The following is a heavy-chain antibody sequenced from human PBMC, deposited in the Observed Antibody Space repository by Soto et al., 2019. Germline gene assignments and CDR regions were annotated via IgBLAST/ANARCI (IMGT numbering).Heavy chain of an antibody. CDR1: GYSVSSNSAA. J-gene: IGHJ6*02. CDR3: ARVSILLWFGEEGYHGMDV. D-gene: IGHD3-10*01. V-gene: IGHV6-1*01. Sequence: PSQTLSLTCAISGYSVSSNSAAWNWIRQSPSRGLEWLGRTYYRSKWYNDYAVSVKSRITINPDTSKNQFSLQLNSVTPEDTAVYSCARVSILLWFGEEGYHGMDVWGQGTTVTV. CDR2: TYYRSKWYN.